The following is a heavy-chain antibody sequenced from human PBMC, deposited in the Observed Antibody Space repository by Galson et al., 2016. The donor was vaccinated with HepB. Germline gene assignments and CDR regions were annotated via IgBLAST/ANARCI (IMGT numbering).Heavy chain of an antibody. J-gene: IGHJ3*01. Sequence: QSGAEVKKPGESLKISCRGSGYSFTNYWIAWVRQMPGKGLEWMGIIFPGDSDTRYSPSFQGQVTMSADKTISTAYLQWSSLKASDTATYYCARSRQESSHYIDGFDVWGRGTVVTVSS. CDR2: IFPGDSDT. CDR3: ARSRQESSHYIDGFDV. D-gene: IGHD3-22*01. CDR1: GYSFTNYW. V-gene: IGHV5-51*03.